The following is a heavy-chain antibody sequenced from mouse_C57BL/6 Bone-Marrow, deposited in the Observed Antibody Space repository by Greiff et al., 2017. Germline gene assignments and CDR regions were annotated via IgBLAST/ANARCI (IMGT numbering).Heavy chain of an antibody. Sequence: VKLMESGPGLVAPSQSLSITCTVSGFSLTSYAVSWVRQPPGKGLEWLGVIWTGGGTNYNSAHKSRLSISKDNSKSQVFLKMNSLQTDDTARYYCARKGYYGSSYVDWYFDVWGTGTTVTVSS. V-gene: IGHV2-9-1*01. D-gene: IGHD1-1*01. CDR3: ARKGYYGSSYVDWYFDV. CDR2: IWTGGGT. CDR1: GFSLTSYA. J-gene: IGHJ1*03.